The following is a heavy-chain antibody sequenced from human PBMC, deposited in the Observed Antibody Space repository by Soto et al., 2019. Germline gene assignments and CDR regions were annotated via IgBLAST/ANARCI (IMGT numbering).Heavy chain of an antibody. V-gene: IGHV4-59*01. J-gene: IGHJ4*02. CDR3: ARIFAPSRRYFDY. Sequence: SETLSLTCTVSGGSISSYYWSWIRQPPGKGLEWIGYIYYSGSTNYNPSLKSRVTISVDTSKNQFSLKLSSVTAADTAVYYCARIFAPSRRYFDYWGQGTLVTVSS. CDR2: IYYSGST. CDR1: GGSISSYY. D-gene: IGHD2-2*01.